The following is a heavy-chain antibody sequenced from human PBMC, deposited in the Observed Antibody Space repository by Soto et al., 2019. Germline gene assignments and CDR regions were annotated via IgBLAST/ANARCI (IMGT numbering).Heavy chain of an antibody. V-gene: IGHV3-23*01. D-gene: IGHD6-19*01. Sequence: EVLLLESGGGLGQPGGSLRLSCTASGFNFSSYAMTWVRQGPGKGLEWISGTLGGGDVTYNADSVKGRFTISRDNAKNSFSLQMISLRAEDTAVYSCARWQSSGWYLDIWGQGTLLSVSS. CDR3: ARWQSSGWYLDI. CDR1: GFNFSSYA. J-gene: IGHJ4*02. CDR2: TLGGGDVT.